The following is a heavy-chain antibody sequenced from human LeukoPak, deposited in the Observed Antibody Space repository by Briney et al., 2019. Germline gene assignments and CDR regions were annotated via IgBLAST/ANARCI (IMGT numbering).Heavy chain of an antibody. CDR1: GFTFSSYG. CDR2: ISFDGSNT. Sequence: GGSLRLSCAASGFTFSSYGMHWVRQAPGKGLEWVAVISFDGSNTYYADSVKGRFTISRDNSKNTLYLQMNSLIPEDTAVYYCARLTGASDYWGQGTLVTVSS. J-gene: IGHJ4*02. CDR3: ARLTGASDY. V-gene: IGHV3-30*03. D-gene: IGHD7-27*01.